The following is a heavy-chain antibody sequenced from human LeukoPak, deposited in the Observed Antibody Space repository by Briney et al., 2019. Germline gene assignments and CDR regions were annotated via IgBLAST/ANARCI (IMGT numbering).Heavy chain of an antibody. CDR1: GDSIYNYY. CDR2: IFTGRST. CDR3: ARESREVHGDGYYFYY. Sequence: SETLSLTCTVSGDSIYNYYWGWIRQPAGKGLEWIGRIFTGRSTDYNPSLTSRVTMSLDTSKNQFSLKLNSVTAADTAVYYCARESREVHGDGYYFYYWGQGTLVTVSS. J-gene: IGHJ4*02. V-gene: IGHV4-4*07. D-gene: IGHD4-17*01.